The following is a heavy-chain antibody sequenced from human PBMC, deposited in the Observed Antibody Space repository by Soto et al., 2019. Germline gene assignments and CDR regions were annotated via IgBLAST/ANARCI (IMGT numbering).Heavy chain of an antibody. D-gene: IGHD3-3*01. Sequence: QVQLKESGTGLVKPSETLALPCTVSGGSVSSGTYQWSWIRQSPGKGLEWIGYIHYTGNTNYNPSPKSRGSISVYTSTNPFSLKLTSVSAADKALYFCARLHFDGFWSGSVPMDVWGQGTAVTVSS. CDR3: ARLHFDGFWSGSVPMDV. CDR1: GGSVSSGTYQ. CDR2: IHYTGNT. J-gene: IGHJ6*02. V-gene: IGHV4-61*03.